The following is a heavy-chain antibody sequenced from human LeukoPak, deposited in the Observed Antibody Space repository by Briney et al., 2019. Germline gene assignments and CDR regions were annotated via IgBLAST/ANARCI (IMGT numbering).Heavy chain of an antibody. CDR2: ISSSGSPI. Sequence: GGPLRLSCAASGFVFSDYYMSWIRQAPGKGLEWVSYISSSGSPIYYAESVKGRFTISRDNAKNSLYLQMNSLRTEDTAVYYCAELGITMIGGVWGKGTTVTISS. V-gene: IGHV3-11*04. CDR3: AELGITMIGGV. J-gene: IGHJ6*04. D-gene: IGHD3-10*02. CDR1: GFVFSDYY.